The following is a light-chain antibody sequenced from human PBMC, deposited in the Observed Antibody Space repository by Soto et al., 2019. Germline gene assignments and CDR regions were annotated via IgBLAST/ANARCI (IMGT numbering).Light chain of an antibody. CDR3: QQGFTTLLS. J-gene: IGKJ4*01. Sequence: DVQMTQSPSSLSASLGDRVTITCRASQDILSYLNWYQQKPGKAPKLLISGSSTLQNRVPSRFIGRGSGTEFTLAITSLQPEDVATYYCQQGFTTLLSFGGGTKLEI. CDR1: QDILSY. CDR2: GSS. V-gene: IGKV1-39*01.